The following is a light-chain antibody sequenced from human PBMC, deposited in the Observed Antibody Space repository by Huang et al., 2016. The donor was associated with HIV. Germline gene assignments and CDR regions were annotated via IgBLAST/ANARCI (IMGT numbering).Light chain of an antibody. CDR2: GSS. CDR3: HQYNNWRLS. Sequence: EIVMTQSPATLSVYPGQRVTLSCRANRSVSTNLAWYQQRHGQDPRLLIYGSSTRAHGIPARVSGSGSWTDFSLTISSLQSEDFALYYCHQYNNWRLSFGGGTRV. CDR1: RSVSTN. J-gene: IGKJ4*01. V-gene: IGKV3-15*01.